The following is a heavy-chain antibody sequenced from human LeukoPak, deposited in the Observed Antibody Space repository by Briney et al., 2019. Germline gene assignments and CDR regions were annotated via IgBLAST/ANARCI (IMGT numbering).Heavy chain of an antibody. CDR2: IYYSGST. CDR3: ARLGGGTYDFYYYGLDV. V-gene: IGHV4-59*08. CDR1: GGSISSYY. D-gene: IGHD2-15*01. Sequence: PSETLSLTCTVSGGSISSYYWSWIRQPPGKGLEWIGYIYYSGSTNYNPSLKSRVTISVDTSKNQFSLKLNFVTAADTAVYYCARLGGGTYDFYYYGLDVWGQGTTVTVSS. J-gene: IGHJ6*02.